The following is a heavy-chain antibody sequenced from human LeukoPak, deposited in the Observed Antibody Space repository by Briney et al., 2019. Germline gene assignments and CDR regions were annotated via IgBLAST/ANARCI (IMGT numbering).Heavy chain of an antibody. Sequence: ASVKVSCKASGYTFTSYYMHWVRQAPGQGLEWMGIINPSGGSTSYAQKFQGRVTMTRDMSTSTVYMELSSLRSEDTAVYYCARVVVVAATDYYYYMDVWGKGTTVTVSS. CDR2: INPSGGST. D-gene: IGHD2-15*01. V-gene: IGHV1-46*01. CDR1: GYTFTSYY. CDR3: ARVVVVAATDYYYYMDV. J-gene: IGHJ6*03.